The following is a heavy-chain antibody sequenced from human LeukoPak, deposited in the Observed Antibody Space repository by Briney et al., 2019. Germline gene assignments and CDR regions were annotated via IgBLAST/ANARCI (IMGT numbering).Heavy chain of an antibody. D-gene: IGHD3-22*01. CDR2: IIPIFGTA. CDR3: ARDLHYYDSSGYYVDY. J-gene: IGHJ4*02. Sequence: ASVKVSCKASGYTFTSYAISWVRQAPGQGLEWMGGIIPIFGTANYAQKFQGRVTITADESTSTAYMELSSLRSEDTAVYYCARDLHYYDSSGYYVDYWGQGTLVTVSS. V-gene: IGHV1-69*13. CDR1: GYTFTSYA.